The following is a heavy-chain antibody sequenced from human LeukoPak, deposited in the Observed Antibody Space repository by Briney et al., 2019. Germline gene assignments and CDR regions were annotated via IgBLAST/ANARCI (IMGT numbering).Heavy chain of an antibody. CDR3: ARVAYGSGSYYLDY. CDR2: IYYSGST. Sequence: SETLSLTCTVSGGSISNYYWSWIRQPPGKGLEWIGYIYYSGSTNYNPSLKSRVTISVDTSKNQFSLKLISVTAADTAVYYCARVAYGSGSYYLDYWGQGTLVTVSS. V-gene: IGHV4-59*01. D-gene: IGHD3-10*01. J-gene: IGHJ4*02. CDR1: GGSISNYY.